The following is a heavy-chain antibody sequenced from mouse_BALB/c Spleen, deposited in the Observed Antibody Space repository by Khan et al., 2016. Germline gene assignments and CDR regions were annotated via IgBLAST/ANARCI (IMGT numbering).Heavy chain of an antibody. Sequence: EVELVESGGGLVKPGGSLKLSCAASGFTFSDYYMYWVRQTPEKRLEWVATISAGGSYTYYPDSVKGRFTISRDNAKNNLYLQMSSLKSEDTAMYYCARDPYDYERFAYWGQGTLVTVSA. CDR2: ISAGGSYT. CDR1: GFTFSDYY. D-gene: IGHD2-4*01. CDR3: ARDPYDYERFAY. J-gene: IGHJ3*01. V-gene: IGHV5-4*02.